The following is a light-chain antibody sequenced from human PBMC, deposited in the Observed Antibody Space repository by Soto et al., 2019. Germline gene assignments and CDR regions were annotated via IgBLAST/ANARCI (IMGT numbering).Light chain of an antibody. CDR2: DVS. CDR1: QSVSGTY. CDR3: QQYGTSPLT. J-gene: IGKJ5*01. Sequence: IVLTQSPGTLSLSPGERATLSCRASQSVSGTYFAWYQQEPGQAPRLLIYDVSSRATGIPDRFSGSGSGADFTLTISRLEPEDFAVYYCQQYGTSPLTFGQGTRLEIK. V-gene: IGKV3-20*01.